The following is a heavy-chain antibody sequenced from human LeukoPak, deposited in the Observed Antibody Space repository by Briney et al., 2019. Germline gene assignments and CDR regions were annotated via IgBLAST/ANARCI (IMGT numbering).Heavy chain of an antibody. CDR3: ARWYSSGWAFDY. D-gene: IGHD6-19*01. V-gene: IGHV4-59*08. Sequence: PSETLSLTCTVSGGTISSYYWNWIRQPPGKGLEWIGYIHYSGSTKYIPSLKSRVTISIDTSKNHYSLKLSSVTAADTAVYYCARWYSSGWAFDYWGQGTLVPVSS. J-gene: IGHJ4*02. CDR1: GGTISSYY. CDR2: IHYSGST.